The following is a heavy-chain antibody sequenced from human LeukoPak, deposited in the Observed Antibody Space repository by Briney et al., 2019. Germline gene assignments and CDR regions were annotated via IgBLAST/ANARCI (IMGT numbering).Heavy chain of an antibody. CDR1: GGSISSYY. Sequence: SETLSLTCTVSGGSISSYYWSWIRQPAGKGLEWIGRIYTSGSTNYNPSLKSRVTISVDTSKNQFSLKLSSVTAADTAVYYCARDSRFLEWSIRQYYYYYMDVWGKGTTVTVSS. CDR2: IYTSGST. CDR3: ARDSRFLEWSIRQYYYYYMDV. V-gene: IGHV4-4*07. D-gene: IGHD3-3*01. J-gene: IGHJ6*03.